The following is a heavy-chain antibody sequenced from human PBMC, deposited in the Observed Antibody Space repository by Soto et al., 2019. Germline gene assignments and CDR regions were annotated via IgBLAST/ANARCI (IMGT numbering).Heavy chain of an antibody. V-gene: IGHV1-69*01. CDR1: GGTFSNYA. CDR2: IIPLFGPA. Sequence: QVQLVQSGAELRKPGSSVKVSCKASGGTFSNYAFTWVRQAPGQGLEWMGGIIPLFGPANYAQKFQGRLTITADESTSTGYMELSSLRREDTAVYYCARPAGYTVYGLDVWGQGTTVTVSS. CDR3: ARPAGYTVYGLDV. J-gene: IGHJ6*02. D-gene: IGHD6-13*01.